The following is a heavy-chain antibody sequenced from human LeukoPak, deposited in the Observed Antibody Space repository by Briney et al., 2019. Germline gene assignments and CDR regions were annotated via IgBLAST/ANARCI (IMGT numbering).Heavy chain of an antibody. Sequence: GGSLRLSCAASGFTFSSYGMHWVRQAPGKGLEWVAVILYDGSNKYYADSVKGRFTISGDNAKNTLYLQMNSLRAEDTAVYYCARSGRGGAFDIWGQGTMVTVSS. CDR2: ILYDGSNK. CDR1: GFTFSSYG. CDR3: ARSGRGGAFDI. D-gene: IGHD1-26*01. V-gene: IGHV3-30*03. J-gene: IGHJ3*02.